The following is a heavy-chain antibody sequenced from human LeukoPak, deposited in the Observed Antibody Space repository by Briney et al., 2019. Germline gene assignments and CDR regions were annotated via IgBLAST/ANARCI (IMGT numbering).Heavy chain of an antibody. CDR3: ARYRGASGYHFDY. D-gene: IGHD5-12*01. V-gene: IGHV4-4*02. J-gene: IGHJ4*02. Sequence: SETLSLTCAVSGGSIRSSNWWSWVRQPPGKGLEWIGEIYRSGSTNYNPSLKSRVTISVDKSKNQFSLKLSSVTAADTAMYYCARYRGASGYHFDYWGQGTLVTVSS. CDR1: GGSIRSSNW. CDR2: IYRSGST.